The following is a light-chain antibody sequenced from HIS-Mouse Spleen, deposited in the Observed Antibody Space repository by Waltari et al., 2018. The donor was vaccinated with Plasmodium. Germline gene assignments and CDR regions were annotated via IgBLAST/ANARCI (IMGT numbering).Light chain of an antibody. J-gene: IGLJ3*02. V-gene: IGLV2-11*01. CDR2: DVS. CDR3: CSYAGSYTWV. Sequence: QSALTQPRSVSGSPGQSVNISCTGTSSDVGGYNYVSWYQQHPGKAPKLMIYDVSKLPSGVPDRVSGSKSGNTASLTISGLQAEDEADDYCCSYAGSYTWVFGGGTKLTVL. CDR1: SSDVGGYNY.